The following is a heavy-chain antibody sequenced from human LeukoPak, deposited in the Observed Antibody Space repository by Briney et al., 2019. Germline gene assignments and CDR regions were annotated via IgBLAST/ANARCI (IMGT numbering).Heavy chain of an antibody. D-gene: IGHD6-13*01. CDR1: GYTFTSYD. Sequence: ASVKVSCKASGYTFTSYDINWVRQATGQGLEWMGWMNPNSGNTGYALKFQGRVTITRNTSISTAYMELSSLRSEDTAVYYCARKSGEAAAVPFDYWGQGTLVTVSS. CDR3: ARKSGEAAAVPFDY. J-gene: IGHJ4*02. CDR2: MNPNSGNT. V-gene: IGHV1-8*03.